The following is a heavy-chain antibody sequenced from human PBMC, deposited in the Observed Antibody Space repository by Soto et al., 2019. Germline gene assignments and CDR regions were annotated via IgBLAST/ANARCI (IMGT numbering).Heavy chain of an antibody. D-gene: IGHD1-26*01. CDR3: ARDRAPGWAYYYGMDV. CDR2: INPSSGST. CDR1: GNTFTSYY. V-gene: IGHV1-46*03. Sequence: QVQLVQSGAEVKKPGASVKVSCKASGNTFTSYYMHWVRQAPGQGLEWMGIINPSSGSTSYAQKFQGRVTMTRDTSTSTVYMELSSPRSEDTAVYYCARDRAPGWAYYYGMDVWGQGTTVTVSS. J-gene: IGHJ6*02.